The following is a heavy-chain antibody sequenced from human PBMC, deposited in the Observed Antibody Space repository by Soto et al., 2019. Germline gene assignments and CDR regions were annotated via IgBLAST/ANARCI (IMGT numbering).Heavy chain of an antibody. J-gene: IGHJ6*02. CDR1: GFTFSSYS. CDR3: AFLTYFDILTCYYTHLIDYGMDV. D-gene: IGHD3-9*01. V-gene: IGHV3-21*01. Sequence: GGSLRLSCAASGFTFSSYSMNWVRQAPGKGLEWVSSISSSSSYIYYADSVKGRFTISRDNAKNSLYLQMNSLRAEDKAVYYCAFLTYFDILTCYYTHLIDYGMDVWGQGTTVTVS. CDR2: ISSSSSYI.